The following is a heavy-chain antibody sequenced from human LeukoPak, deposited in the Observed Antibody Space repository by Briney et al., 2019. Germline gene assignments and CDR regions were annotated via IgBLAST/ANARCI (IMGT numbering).Heavy chain of an antibody. Sequence: ASVKVSCKASGYTFTGYYMHWVRQAPGQGLEWMGWINPNSGGTNFAQRFQGRVTMTRDTSISTAYMELSRLRSDDTAVYYCARGDYYDSSGYLDYWGQGTLVTVSS. CDR2: INPNSGGT. J-gene: IGHJ4*02. CDR1: GYTFTGYY. D-gene: IGHD3-22*01. V-gene: IGHV1-2*02. CDR3: ARGDYYDSSGYLDY.